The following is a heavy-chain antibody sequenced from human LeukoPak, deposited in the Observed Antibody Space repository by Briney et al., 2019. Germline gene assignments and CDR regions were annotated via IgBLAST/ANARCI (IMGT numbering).Heavy chain of an antibody. V-gene: IGHV1-2*02. J-gene: IGHJ5*02. CDR3: ARGPPTSSWYAYSANPNWFDP. CDR1: GYTFTDYS. D-gene: IGHD6-13*01. Sequence: ASVRVSCKASGYTFTDYSMHWVRQAPGQGLGWMGWINPNSGGTNYAQKFQGRVTMTRDTSISTAYMELSSLRSDDTAVYYCARGPPTSSWYAYSANPNWFDPWGQGTLVTVSS. CDR2: INPNSGGT.